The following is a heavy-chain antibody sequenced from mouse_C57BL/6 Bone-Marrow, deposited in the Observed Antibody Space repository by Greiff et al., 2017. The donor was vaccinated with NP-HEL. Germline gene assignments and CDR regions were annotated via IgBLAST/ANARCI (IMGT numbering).Heavy chain of an antibody. V-gene: IGHV1-80*01. CDR1: GYAFSSYW. CDR2: IYPGDGDT. D-gene: IGHD2-4*01. CDR3: AREGLRPSYYFDY. J-gene: IGHJ2*01. Sequence: VQLQQSGAELVKPGASVKISCKASGYAFSSYWMNWVKQWPGTGLEWIGQIYPGDGDTNYNGKFKGKATLTADKSSSTAYMQLSSLTSEDSAVYFCAREGLRPSYYFDYWGQGTTLTVSS.